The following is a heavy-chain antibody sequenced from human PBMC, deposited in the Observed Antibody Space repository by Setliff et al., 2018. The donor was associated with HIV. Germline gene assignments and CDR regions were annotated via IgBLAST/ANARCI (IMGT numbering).Heavy chain of an antibody. V-gene: IGHV4-34*01. Sequence: KPSETLSLTCAVYGGALSGYSWSWIRQPPGKGLEWIGEIFHNGTIKYNPSLKSRVALSIDTSKSQISLTLTSLTTADTAVYYCGRGPRLVGASWAAIDYWGQGKPVTVSS. D-gene: IGHD1-26*01. J-gene: IGHJ4*02. CDR1: GGALSGYS. CDR2: IFHNGTI. CDR3: GRGPRLVGASWAAIDY.